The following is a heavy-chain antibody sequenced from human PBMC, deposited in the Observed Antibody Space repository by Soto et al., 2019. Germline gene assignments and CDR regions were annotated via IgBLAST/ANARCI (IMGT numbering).Heavy chain of an antibody. CDR1: GYIFSSYG. CDR3: AKGDTSDPFHH. D-gene: IGHD2-2*01. Sequence: QVQLVESGGGVVQPGRSLRLSCAASGYIFSSYGMHWVRQAPGKGLEWVADIWYDGSSKYYADSVKGRFTISRDNSKNMLYLQMNSLRVEDTGVYYCAKGDTSDPFHHWGQGTLVTVSS. J-gene: IGHJ4*02. CDR2: IWYDGSSK. V-gene: IGHV3-33*06.